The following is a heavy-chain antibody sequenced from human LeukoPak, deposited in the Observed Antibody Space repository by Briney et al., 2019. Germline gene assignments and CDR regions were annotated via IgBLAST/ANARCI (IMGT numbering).Heavy chain of an antibody. CDR3: ARRRGSGCILDY. D-gene: IGHD6-19*01. V-gene: IGHV4-59*08. CDR1: GGSISSYY. Sequence: SETLSLTCTVSGGSISSYYWSWIRQPPGKGLEWIGYIYYSGSTNYNPSLKSRVTISVDTSKNQFSLKLSSVTAADTAVYYCARRRGSGCILDYWGQGTLVTVSS. J-gene: IGHJ4*02. CDR2: IYYSGST.